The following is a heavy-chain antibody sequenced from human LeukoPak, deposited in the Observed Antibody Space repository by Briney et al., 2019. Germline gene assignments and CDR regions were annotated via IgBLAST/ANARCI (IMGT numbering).Heavy chain of an antibody. Sequence: GASVKVSCKASGFTFTSSAMQWVRQARGQRLEWIGWIVVGSGNTNYAQKFQGRVTITADKSTSTAYMELSSLRSEDTAVYYCARDIPITMIVVAHPPVYYYYGMDVWGQGTTVTVSS. D-gene: IGHD3-22*01. CDR3: ARDIPITMIVVAHPPVYYYYGMDV. CDR2: IVVGSGNT. CDR1: GFTFTSSA. V-gene: IGHV1-58*02. J-gene: IGHJ6*02.